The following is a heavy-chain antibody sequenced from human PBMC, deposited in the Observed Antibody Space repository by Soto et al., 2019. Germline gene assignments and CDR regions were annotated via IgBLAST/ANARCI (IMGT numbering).Heavy chain of an antibody. V-gene: IGHV4-31*03. J-gene: IGHJ5*02. CDR2: IYYSVHK. CDR3: ARSVFP. Sequence: QVQLQESGPGLVKPSHTLSLTFTVSGGSISSGGYYWSWIRQHPGKGLEWIGYIYYSVHKYYNPSLKSRVTISLDTSTHQCYLTLSSVSAADTAVYYCARSVFPWGQGTLVTVST. CDR1: GGSISSGGYY.